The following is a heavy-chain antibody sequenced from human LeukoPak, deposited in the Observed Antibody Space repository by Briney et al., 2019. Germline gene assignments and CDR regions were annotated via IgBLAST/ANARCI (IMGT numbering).Heavy chain of an antibody. CDR3: ARASVVVITKGASGEDLNWFDP. CDR2: INHSGST. J-gene: IGHJ5*02. V-gene: IGHV4-34*01. D-gene: IGHD3-22*01. CDR1: GGSFSGYY. Sequence: SETLSLTCAVYGGSFSGYYWSWIRQPPGKGLEWIGEINHSGSTNYNTSLKSRVTISVDTSKNQFSLKLSSVTAADTAVYYCARASVVVITKGASGEDLNWFDPWGQGTLVTVSS.